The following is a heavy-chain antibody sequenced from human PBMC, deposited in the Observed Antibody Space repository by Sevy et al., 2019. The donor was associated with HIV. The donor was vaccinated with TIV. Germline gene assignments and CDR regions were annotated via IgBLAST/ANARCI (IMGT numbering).Heavy chain of an antibody. CDR3: ARDGWIRPTLV. D-gene: IGHD5-12*01. CDR2: IKQDGSEK. J-gene: IGHJ4*02. V-gene: IGHV3-7*01. CDR1: GFTFSSYW. Sequence: GGSLRLSCAASGFTFSSYWMSWVRQAPGKGLEWVANIKQDGSEKYYVDSVKGRFTISRDNAKNSLYLQMNSLRAEDTAVYYWARDGWIRPTLVWGQGTLVTVSS.